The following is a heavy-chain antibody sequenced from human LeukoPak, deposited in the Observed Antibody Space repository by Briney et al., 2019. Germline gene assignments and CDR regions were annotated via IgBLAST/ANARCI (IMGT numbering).Heavy chain of an antibody. J-gene: IGHJ4*02. V-gene: IGHV3-23*01. Sequence: RTGGSLRLSCAASGFTFSSYAMTWVRQAPDKGLEWVSAISGSDGSTYYADSVKGRFTISRDNSKNTLSLQMNSLRAEDTAVYYCAKDAVAPGSGGDYFDYWGQGTLVTVSS. D-gene: IGHD3-10*01. CDR3: AKDAVAPGSGGDYFDY. CDR1: GFTFSSYA. CDR2: ISGSDGST.